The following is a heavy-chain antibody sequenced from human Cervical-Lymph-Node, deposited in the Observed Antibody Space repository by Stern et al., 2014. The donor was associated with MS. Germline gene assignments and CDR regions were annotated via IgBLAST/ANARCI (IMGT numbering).Heavy chain of an antibody. V-gene: IGHV1-46*01. Sequence: QLVQSGAEVKKPGASVKVSCKASGYTFTSYYMHWVRQAPGQGLEWMGIINPSGGSTSYAQKFQGRVTMTRDTSTSTVYMELSSLRSEDTAVYYCARDLSGGAAADWFDPWGQGTLVTVSS. CDR1: GYTFTSYY. J-gene: IGHJ5*02. CDR2: INPSGGST. D-gene: IGHD6-13*01. CDR3: ARDLSGGAAADWFDP.